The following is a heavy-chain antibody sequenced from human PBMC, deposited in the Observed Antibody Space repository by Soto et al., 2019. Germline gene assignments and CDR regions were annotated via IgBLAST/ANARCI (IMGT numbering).Heavy chain of an antibody. V-gene: IGHV1-69*04. CDR3: ARDPTSSSLRDYYYMDV. J-gene: IGHJ6*03. Sequence: SVKVSCKASGATFSSYTISWVRQAPGQGLEWMGRIIPILGVTNYAQKFQGRVTITADKSTSTAYMELSSLRSEDTAVYYCARDPTSSSLRDYYYMDVWGKGTTVTVSS. D-gene: IGHD6-6*01. CDR1: GATFSSYT. CDR2: IIPILGVT.